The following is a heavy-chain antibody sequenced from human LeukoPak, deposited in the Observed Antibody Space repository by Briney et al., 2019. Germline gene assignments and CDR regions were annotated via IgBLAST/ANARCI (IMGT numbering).Heavy chain of an antibody. Sequence: TSSETLSLTCAVSGGSISSGGYSWSWIRQHPGKGLEWIGYIYYSGSTYYNPSLKSRVTISVDTSKNQFSLKLSSVTAADTAVYYCARGNGYFDWQTFDPWGQGTLVTVSS. CDR3: ARGNGYFDWQTFDP. CDR1: GGSISSGGYS. CDR2: IYYSGST. J-gene: IGHJ5*02. D-gene: IGHD3-9*01. V-gene: IGHV4-31*11.